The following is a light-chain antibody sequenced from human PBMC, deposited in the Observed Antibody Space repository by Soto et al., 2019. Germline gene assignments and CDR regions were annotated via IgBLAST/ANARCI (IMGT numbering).Light chain of an antibody. CDR2: GAS. J-gene: IGKJ2*01. CDR1: QSVSSNY. V-gene: IGKV3-20*01. CDR3: QHYDSSPPYT. Sequence: EIVLTQSPGTLSLSPGERATLSCRASQSVSSNYLAWYQLKPGQAPRLLIYGASSRATGIPDRFSGSGSGTDFTLTISSLDPEDFAVYYCQHYDSSPPYTFGQGTKVDNK.